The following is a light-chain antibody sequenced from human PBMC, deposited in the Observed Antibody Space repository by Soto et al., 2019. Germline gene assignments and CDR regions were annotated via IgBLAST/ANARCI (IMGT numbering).Light chain of an antibody. CDR1: HSVLNNSNNKNF. J-gene: IGKJ1*01. CDR3: QQFYTLPWT. V-gene: IGKV4-1*01. Sequence: DIVMTQSPDSLAVSLGERATISFKSSHSVLNNSNNKNFLAWYQYKPGQSPVLLLYWSSTRESAVPDRFSGSGSGTDFSLTISSVQAEDVAVYYCQQFYTLPWTFGQGTKVDIK. CDR2: WSS.